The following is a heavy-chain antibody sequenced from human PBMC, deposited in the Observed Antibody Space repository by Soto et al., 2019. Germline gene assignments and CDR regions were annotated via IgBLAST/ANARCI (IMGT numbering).Heavy chain of an antibody. CDR2: IYYSGST. J-gene: IGHJ3*02. Sequence: QVQLQESGPGLVEPSETLSLTCTVSGASISSFYWSWIRQPPGKGLEWIGYIYYSGSTNYNPSLKSRVSISVDTSKNHFSLKLSSVTAADTAVYFCARVSIVVVTASKYDAFDIWGQGTMVTVSS. CDR1: GASISSFY. D-gene: IGHD2-21*02. CDR3: ARVSIVVVTASKYDAFDI. V-gene: IGHV4-59*01.